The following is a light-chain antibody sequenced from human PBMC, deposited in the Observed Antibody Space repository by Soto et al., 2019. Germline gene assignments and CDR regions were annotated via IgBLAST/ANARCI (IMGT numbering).Light chain of an antibody. V-gene: IGKV3-15*01. CDR2: GAS. J-gene: IGKJ5*01. CDR1: QSVGSN. CDR3: QQYNNWPIT. Sequence: EIVMTQSPATLSVSPGERATLSCRASQSVGSNLAWYQQKPGQAPRLLIYGASARATGIPARFSGSGSGTEFTLTISSLQSEDFAVYSXQQYNNWPITFGQGTRLDIK.